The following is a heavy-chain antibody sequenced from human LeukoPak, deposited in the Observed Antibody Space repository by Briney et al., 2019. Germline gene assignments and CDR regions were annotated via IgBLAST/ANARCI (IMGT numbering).Heavy chain of an antibody. D-gene: IGHD5-24*01. Sequence: EESLKISGKGSGYSFAAYWIAWVRQMPGKGLEWMGIIYPGDSHTTYSPSFQGQVTISADKSITTAYLQWSSLKASDTAMYYCARLWREDGYMSYWGQGTLVTVSS. CDR3: ARLWREDGYMSY. J-gene: IGHJ4*02. V-gene: IGHV5-51*01. CDR1: GYSFAAYW. CDR2: IYPGDSHT.